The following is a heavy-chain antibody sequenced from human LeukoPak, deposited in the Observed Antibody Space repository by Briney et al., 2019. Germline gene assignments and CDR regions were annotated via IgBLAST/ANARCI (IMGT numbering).Heavy chain of an antibody. J-gene: IGHJ3*02. V-gene: IGHV3-21*01. Sequence: GGSLRLSCAASGFTFSSYGMFWVRQAPGKGLEWVSSISSSSSYIYYAESVKGRFTISRDNAKNSLYLQMNSLRAEDTAVYYCARDGVLLWFGELRQDAFDIWGQGTMVTVSS. CDR3: ARDGVLLWFGELRQDAFDI. CDR2: ISSSSSYI. CDR1: GFTFSSYG. D-gene: IGHD3-10*01.